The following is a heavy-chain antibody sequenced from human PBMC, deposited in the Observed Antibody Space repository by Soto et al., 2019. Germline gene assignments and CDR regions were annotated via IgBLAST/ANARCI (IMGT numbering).Heavy chain of an antibody. CDR1: GFTFSSYE. D-gene: IGHD2-2*01. Sequence: EVQLVESGGGLVQPGGSLRLSFAASGFTFSSYEMNWVRQAPGKGLEWVSYISSSGSTIYYADSVKGRFTISRDNAKNSLYLQMNSLRAEDTAVYYCARGDGDIVVVPAAPFDYWGQGTLVTVSS. CDR3: ARGDGDIVVVPAAPFDY. J-gene: IGHJ4*02. V-gene: IGHV3-48*03. CDR2: ISSSGSTI.